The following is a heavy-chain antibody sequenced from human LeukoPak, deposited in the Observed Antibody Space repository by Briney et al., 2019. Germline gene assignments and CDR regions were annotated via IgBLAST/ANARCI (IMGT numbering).Heavy chain of an antibody. CDR3: AKVGQWLSYYFDY. J-gene: IGHJ4*02. D-gene: IGHD6-19*01. Sequence: GRSLRLSCAASGFTFSSYGMHWVRQAPGKGLEWVSAISGSGGSTYYADSVKGRFTISRDNSKNTLYLQMNSLRAEDTAVYYCAKVGQWLSYYFDYWGQGTLVTVSS. CDR1: GFTFSSYG. CDR2: ISGSGGST. V-gene: IGHV3-23*01.